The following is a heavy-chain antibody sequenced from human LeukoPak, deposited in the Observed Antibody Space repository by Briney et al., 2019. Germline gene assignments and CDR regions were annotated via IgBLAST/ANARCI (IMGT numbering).Heavy chain of an antibody. J-gene: IGHJ3*02. V-gene: IGHV4-59*12. D-gene: IGHD1-26*01. CDR3: ARDGGRYYDPDAFDI. CDR1: GGSISSYY. CDR2: IYHSGST. Sequence: SETLSLTCSVSGGSISSYYWSWVRQPPGKGLEWIGYIYHSGSTYYNPSLKSRVTISVDRSKNQFSLKLSSVTAADTAVYYCARDGGRYYDPDAFDIWGQGTMVTVSS.